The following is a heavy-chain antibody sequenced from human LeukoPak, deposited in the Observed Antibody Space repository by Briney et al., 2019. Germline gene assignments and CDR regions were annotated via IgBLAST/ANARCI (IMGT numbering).Heavy chain of an antibody. J-gene: IGHJ4*02. D-gene: IGHD5-18*01. Sequence: PSETLSLTCTVSGGSISSYYWSWIRQPPGKGLEWIGDIYYSGSTNYNPSLKSRVTISVDTSKNQFSLKLSSVTAADTAVYYCARGRYRRYFDYWGQGTLVTVSS. CDR3: ARGRYRRYFDY. CDR2: IYYSGST. V-gene: IGHV4-59*08. CDR1: GGSISSYY.